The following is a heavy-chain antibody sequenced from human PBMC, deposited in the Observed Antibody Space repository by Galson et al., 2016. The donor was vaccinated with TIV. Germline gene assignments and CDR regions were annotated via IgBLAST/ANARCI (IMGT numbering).Heavy chain of an antibody. CDR3: ARPPYCGGDCYKYDH. CDR2: FNAGNGNT. V-gene: IGHV1-3*01. D-gene: IGHD2-21*01. Sequence: SVKASCKASGYTFAIYAMHWVRQAPGQRLEWLGWFNAGNGNTKYSQKFQGRVTITWDTSASTAYMELSSLRFEDTAVYYCARPPYCGGDCYKYDHWGQGTWVTVYS. J-gene: IGHJ4*02. CDR1: GYTFAIYA.